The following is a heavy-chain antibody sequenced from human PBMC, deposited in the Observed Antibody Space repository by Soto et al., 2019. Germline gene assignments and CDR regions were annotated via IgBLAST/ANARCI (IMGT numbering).Heavy chain of an antibody. J-gene: IGHJ6*02. CDR3: ATSRGKGQHFYYYYGMDV. CDR2: IIPIFGTA. Sequence: SVKFSFKASGGTFSSYASSWLRQAPGQGLEWMGGIIPIFGTANYAQKFQGRVKITADESTSTAYMELSGLRSEDTAVYYCATSRGKGQHFYYYYGMDVWGQGTTVTVS. CDR1: GGTFSSYA. V-gene: IGHV1-69*13.